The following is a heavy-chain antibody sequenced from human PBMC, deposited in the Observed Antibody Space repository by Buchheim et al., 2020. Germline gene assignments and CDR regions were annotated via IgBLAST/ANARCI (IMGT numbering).Heavy chain of an antibody. CDR1: GGSISSSSYY. D-gene: IGHD5-18*01. V-gene: IGHV4-39*01. Sequence: QLQLQESGPGLVKPSETLSLTCSVSGGSISSSSYYWGWIRQPPGKGLEWIGSFYYSGKTYYNPSLKSRVTISVDTSKTQFSLTLSSVTAADVAVYYCVGAYNYGFDSWGQGTL. CDR3: VGAYNYGFDS. J-gene: IGHJ4*02. CDR2: FYYSGKT.